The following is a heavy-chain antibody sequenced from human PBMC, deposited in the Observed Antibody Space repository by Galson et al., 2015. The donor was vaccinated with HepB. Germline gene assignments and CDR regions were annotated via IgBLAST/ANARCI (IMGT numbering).Heavy chain of an antibody. Sequence: SVKVSCKASGYTFTSYDINWVRQATGQGLEWMGWMNPNSGNTGYAQKFQGRVTMTRNTSISTAYMELSSLRSEDTAVYYCARGRRYCSSTSCQHGAPDYWGQGTLVTVSS. CDR2: MNPNSGNT. CDR1: GYTFTSYD. D-gene: IGHD2-2*01. J-gene: IGHJ4*02. CDR3: ARGRRYCSSTSCQHGAPDY. V-gene: IGHV1-8*01.